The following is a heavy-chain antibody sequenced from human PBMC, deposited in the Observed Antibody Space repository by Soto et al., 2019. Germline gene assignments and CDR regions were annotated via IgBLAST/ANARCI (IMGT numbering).Heavy chain of an antibody. CDR3: ARAIAKLPPDP. CDR1: GYTFTSYY. J-gene: IGHJ5*02. V-gene: IGHV1-46*01. D-gene: IGHD3-10*01. CDR2: INPSGGST. Sequence: QVQLVQSGAEVKKPGASVKVSCKASGYTFTSYYMHWVRQAPGQGLEWMGIINPSGGSTSYAQKFQGRVTMTRDTATSTVYMELSSLRSEDTAVYYCARAIAKLPPDPWGQGTLVTVSS.